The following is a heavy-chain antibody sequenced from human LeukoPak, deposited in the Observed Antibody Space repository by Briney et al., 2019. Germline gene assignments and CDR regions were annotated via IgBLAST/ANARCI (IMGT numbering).Heavy chain of an antibody. CDR3: ARGGTYYIKLDY. V-gene: IGHV1-2*02. CDR2: INPNSGGV. D-gene: IGHD3-10*01. J-gene: IGHJ4*02. CDR1: GYAFTGYY. Sequence: PGASVKVSCKASGYAFTGYYIHWVRQAPGQGLEWMAWINPNSGGVNYADSFEGRVTMTRDTSISTAYLELRGLRPDDTAVYYCARGGTYYIKLDYWGQGTLVTVSS.